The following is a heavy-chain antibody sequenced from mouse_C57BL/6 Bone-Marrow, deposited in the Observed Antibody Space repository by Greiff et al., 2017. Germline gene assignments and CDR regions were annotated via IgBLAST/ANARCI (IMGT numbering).Heavy chain of an antibody. V-gene: IGHV5-17*01. CDR3: AMYYEYAMDY. CDR2: ISSGSSTI. J-gene: IGHJ4*01. CDR1: GFTFSDYG. Sequence: EVMLVESGGGLVKPGGSLKLSCAASGFTFSDYGMHWVRQAPEKGLEWVAYISSGSSTIYYADTVKGRFTISRDNAKNTLFLQMTSLRSEDTAMYYCAMYYEYAMDYWGQGTSVTVSS. D-gene: IGHD1-1*01.